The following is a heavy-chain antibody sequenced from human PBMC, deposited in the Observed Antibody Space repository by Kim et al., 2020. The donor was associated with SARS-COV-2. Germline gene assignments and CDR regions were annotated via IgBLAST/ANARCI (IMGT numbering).Heavy chain of an antibody. V-gene: IGHV1-2*02. Sequence: ASVKVSCKASGYTFNGNYMHWVRQAPGQGLEWMGWINPNSGGTNYAQKFQGRVTMTRDTSISTAYMELSRLRSDDTAVYYCARDLSDFWSGYYCFDYWGQGTLVTVSS. J-gene: IGHJ4*02. CDR1: GYTFNGNY. CDR2: INPNSGGT. CDR3: ARDLSDFWSGYYCFDY. D-gene: IGHD3-3*01.